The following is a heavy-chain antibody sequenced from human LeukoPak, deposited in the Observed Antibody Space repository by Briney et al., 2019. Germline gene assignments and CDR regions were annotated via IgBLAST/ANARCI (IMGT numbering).Heavy chain of an antibody. V-gene: IGHV3-7*03. CDR2: IKQGGIEK. D-gene: IGHD3-9*01. CDR1: GFTFGSHW. CDR3: AKGYDILTGAIDY. Sequence: PGGSLRLSCAASGFTFGSHWMTWVRQAPGKGLGWVASIKQGGIEKYYVDSVKGRFTISRDNSKNTLYLQMNSLRAEDTAVYYCAKGYDILTGAIDYWGQGTLVTVSS. J-gene: IGHJ4*02.